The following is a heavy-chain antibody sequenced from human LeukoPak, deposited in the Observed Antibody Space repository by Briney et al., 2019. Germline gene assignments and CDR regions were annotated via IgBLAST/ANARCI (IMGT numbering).Heavy chain of an antibody. CDR2: ISSSGST. J-gene: IGHJ3*02. CDR3: ARGPYSYDSSGAFDI. D-gene: IGHD3-22*01. V-gene: IGHV4-61*02. Sequence: SETLSLTCTVSGGSIGSGDYYWSWIRQPAGKGLEWIGRISSSGSTNYNPSPKSRVTISVDTSKNQFSLKLSSVTAADTAVYFCARGPYSYDSSGAFDIWGQGTMVTVSS. CDR1: GGSIGSGDYY.